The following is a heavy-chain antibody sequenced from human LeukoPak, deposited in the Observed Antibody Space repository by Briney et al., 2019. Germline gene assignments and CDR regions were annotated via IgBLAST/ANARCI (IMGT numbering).Heavy chain of an antibody. J-gene: IGHJ6*03. Sequence: GGSLRLSCAASGFTLSSSEMNWVRQDPGKGQEWVSYIRRSGSTIFYADSVKGRFTISRDNAKNPVSQQMNSLRAEDTAVYFCARPTWTNYMDVWGKGTAVTISS. CDR2: IRRSGSTI. D-gene: IGHD3/OR15-3a*01. CDR1: GFTLSSSE. CDR3: ARPTWTNYMDV. V-gene: IGHV3-48*03.